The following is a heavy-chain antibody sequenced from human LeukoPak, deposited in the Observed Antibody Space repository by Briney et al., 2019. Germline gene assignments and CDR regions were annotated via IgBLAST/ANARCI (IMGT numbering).Heavy chain of an antibody. CDR1: GYTFTSYA. Sequence: ASVKVSCKASGYTFTSYAMNWVRQAPGQGLEWMGWINTNTGNPTYAQGFTGRFVFSLDTSVSTAYLQISGLKAEDTAMYYCARARYNWNDERNWFDPWGQGTLVTVSS. D-gene: IGHD1-1*01. CDR2: INTNTGNP. V-gene: IGHV7-4-1*02. CDR3: ARARYNWNDERNWFDP. J-gene: IGHJ5*02.